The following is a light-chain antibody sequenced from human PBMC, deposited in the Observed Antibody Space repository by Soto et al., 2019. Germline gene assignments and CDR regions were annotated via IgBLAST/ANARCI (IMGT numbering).Light chain of an antibody. CDR2: DAS. J-gene: IGKJ5*01. V-gene: IGKV1-5*01. Sequence: DIQMTHSPSTLSASVGDRVTITCRASQSISSRLAWYQQKPGKAPKLLIYDASNLESGVPSRFSGSGSGTDFTLTISSLQPEDFATYYCQQGHSNPITLGQGTRLEIK. CDR3: QQGHSNPIT. CDR1: QSISSR.